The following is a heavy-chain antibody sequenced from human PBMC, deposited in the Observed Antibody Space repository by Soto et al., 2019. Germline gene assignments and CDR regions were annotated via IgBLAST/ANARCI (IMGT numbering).Heavy chain of an antibody. CDR2: IYYSGST. Sequence: PSETLSLTCTFSGVSISSGDYYCSWIRQPPGKGLEWIGYIYYSGSTYYNPSLKSRVTISVDTSKNQFSLKLSSVTAADTAVYYCARDVVTGNTTYTEYWGQGTLVNLSS. CDR3: ARDVVTGNTTYTEY. CDR1: GVSISSGDYY. V-gene: IGHV4-30-4*01. D-gene: IGHD1-7*01. J-gene: IGHJ4*02.